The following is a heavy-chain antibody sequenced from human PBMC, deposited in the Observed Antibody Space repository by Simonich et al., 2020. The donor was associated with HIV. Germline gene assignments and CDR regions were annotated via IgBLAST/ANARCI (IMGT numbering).Heavy chain of an antibody. D-gene: IGHD4-17*01. CDR2: INHSEST. CDR1: GGSFSGYY. CDR3: ARRHPTTVTTPYFDY. J-gene: IGHJ4*02. Sequence: QVQLQQWGAGLLKPSETLSLTCAVYGGSFSGYYWSWIRQPPGKGLEGIGEINHSESTNYNPPLKSRVTISVDTSKNQFSLKLSSVTAADTPVYYCARRHPTTVTTPYFDYWGQGTLVTVSS. V-gene: IGHV4-34*01.